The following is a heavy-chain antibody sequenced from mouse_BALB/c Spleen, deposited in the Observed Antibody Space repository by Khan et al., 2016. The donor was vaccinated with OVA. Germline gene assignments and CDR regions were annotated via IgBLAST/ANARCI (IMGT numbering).Heavy chain of an antibody. Sequence: QVQLKQSGPDLKKPGETVKISCKASGYTFTNYGINWVKQAPGKGLKWMGWIYTYTGEPTYADDFKGRFAFSLETSASTAYLLITNLKTEDAATYFCGRGGRRAMDHWGQGTSVTVAS. V-gene: IGHV9-3-1*01. CDR3: GRGGRRAMDH. D-gene: IGHD3-3*01. CDR2: IYTYTGEP. J-gene: IGHJ4*01. CDR1: GYTFTNYG.